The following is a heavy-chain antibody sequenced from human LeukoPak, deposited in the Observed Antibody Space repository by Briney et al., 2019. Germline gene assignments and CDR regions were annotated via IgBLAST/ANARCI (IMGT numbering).Heavy chain of an antibody. V-gene: IGHV3-7*01. CDR1: GFTFSSYW. Sequence: PGGSLRLSCAASGFTFSSYWMTWIRQAPGKGLEWVANIKQDGSEKYYVDSVKGRFTISRDNAKNSLYLQMNSLRAEDAAVYYCARDTGGGYSCYDCWGQGNLVTVSS. CDR3: ARDTGGGYSCYDC. J-gene: IGHJ4*02. D-gene: IGHD5-18*01. CDR2: IKQDGSEK.